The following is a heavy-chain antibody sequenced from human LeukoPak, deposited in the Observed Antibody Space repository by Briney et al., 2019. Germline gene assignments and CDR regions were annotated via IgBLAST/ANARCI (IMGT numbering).Heavy chain of an antibody. CDR1: GFTLSSYA. CDR2: ISSSGGTT. V-gene: IGHV3-23*01. J-gene: IGHJ4*02. D-gene: IGHD6-19*01. Sequence: GGSPRLSCAASGFTLSSYAMNWVRQAPGKGLEWVSVISSSGGTTYYSDSVKGRFIISRDNSKNTLYLQMNSLRAEDTAVYYCAKAGIAVPATPEYCGQGTQVTVSS. CDR3: AKAGIAVPATPEY.